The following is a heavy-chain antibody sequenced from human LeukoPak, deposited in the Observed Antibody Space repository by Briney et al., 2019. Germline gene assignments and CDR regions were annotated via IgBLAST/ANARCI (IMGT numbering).Heavy chain of an antibody. CDR2: IKLDGSEK. Sequence: GGSLRLSCAASGFTFRRYWMSWVRQAPGKGLEWVANIKLDGSEKYYVDSVKGRFTIPRDNAKNSLYLQMNSLRVEDTAVYYCARDDYSSSDYWGQGTLVTVSS. J-gene: IGHJ4*02. D-gene: IGHD6-13*01. CDR1: GFTFRRYW. V-gene: IGHV3-7*01. CDR3: ARDDYSSSDY.